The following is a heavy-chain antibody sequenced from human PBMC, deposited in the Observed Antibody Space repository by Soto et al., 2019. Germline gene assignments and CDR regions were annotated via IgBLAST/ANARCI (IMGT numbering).Heavy chain of an antibody. Sequence: ASVKVSCKASGYTFTSYDINWVRQATGQGLEWMGWMIPNSGNTGYAQKFQGRLTMTRNTSISTACMELSSLRSEDTAVYYCARGNGGSYDWFDPWGQGTLVTVSS. V-gene: IGHV1-8*01. CDR1: GYTFTSYD. CDR3: ARGNGGSYDWFDP. D-gene: IGHD1-26*01. CDR2: MIPNSGNT. J-gene: IGHJ5*02.